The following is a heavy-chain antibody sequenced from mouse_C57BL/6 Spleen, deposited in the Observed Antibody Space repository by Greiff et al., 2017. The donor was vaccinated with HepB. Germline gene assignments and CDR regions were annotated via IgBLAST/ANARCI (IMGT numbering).Heavy chain of an antibody. J-gene: IGHJ1*03. V-gene: IGHV5-16*01. CDR1: GFTFSDYY. Sequence: EVMLVESEGGLVQPGSSMKLSCTASGFTFSDYYMAWVRQVPEKGLEWVANIKYDGSSTYYLDSLKSRFIISRDNAKNMLYLQMSRLKSEDTATYYRERGGSSDPYLLFDVWGTGTTVTVSS. D-gene: IGHD1-1*01. CDR3: ERGGSSDPYLLFDV. CDR2: IKYDGSST.